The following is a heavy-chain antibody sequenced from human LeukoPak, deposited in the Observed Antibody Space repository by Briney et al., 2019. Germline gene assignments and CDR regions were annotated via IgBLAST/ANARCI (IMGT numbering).Heavy chain of an antibody. CDR1: GFTFSSYG. CDR2: IRSGGSNK. Sequence: PGGSLRLSCAASGFTFSSYGMHWVRQAPGKGLEWVAFIRSGGSNKYYADSVKGRFTISRDNSKNTLYLQMNSLRAEVTAVAYCAKMMVVGTAIHPPDDYWGQGTLVTVSS. J-gene: IGHJ4*02. V-gene: IGHV3-30*02. D-gene: IGHD2-21*02. CDR3: AKMMVVGTAIHPPDDY.